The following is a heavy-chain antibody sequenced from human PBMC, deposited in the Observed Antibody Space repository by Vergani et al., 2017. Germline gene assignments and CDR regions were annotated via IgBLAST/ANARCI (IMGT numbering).Heavy chain of an antibody. D-gene: IGHD2-15*01. Sequence: QLQLQESGPGLVKPSETLSLTCTVSGGSISSSSYYWGWIRQPPGKGLAWIGSIYYSGSTYYNPSLKSRVTISVDTSKNQFSLKLSSVTAADTAVYYCARHQYCSGGSCYPPKFWGQGTLVTVS. J-gene: IGHJ4*02. CDR2: IYYSGST. V-gene: IGHV4-39*01. CDR3: ARHQYCSGGSCYPPKF. CDR1: GGSISSSSYY.